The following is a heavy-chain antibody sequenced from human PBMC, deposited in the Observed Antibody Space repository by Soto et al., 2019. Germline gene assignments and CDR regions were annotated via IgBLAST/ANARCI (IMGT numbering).Heavy chain of an antibody. CDR3: TTVVAADGVVY. V-gene: IGHV3-15*01. Sequence: PGGSLRLSCAASGFTFSNAWMSWVRQAPGKGLEWVGRIKSKTDGGTTDYAAPVKGRFTISRDDSKNTLYLQMNSLLTVDTAVYYCTTVVAADGVVYWGQGTLVTVSS. J-gene: IGHJ4*02. D-gene: IGHD2-15*01. CDR1: GFTFSNAW. CDR2: IKSKTDGGTT.